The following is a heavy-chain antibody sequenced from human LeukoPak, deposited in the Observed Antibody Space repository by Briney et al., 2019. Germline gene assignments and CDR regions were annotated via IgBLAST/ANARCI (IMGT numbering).Heavy chain of an antibody. CDR1: GFTFSSYW. Sequence: GGSLRLSCAASGFTFSSYWMSWVRQAPGKGLEWVANINQDGSARDYGGSVEGRFTISRDNAKNSLYLQMNSLTAEDTAVYFCASAPNENYFDCGGQGTLVTAYS. J-gene: IGHJ4*02. V-gene: IGHV3-7*01. CDR3: ASAPNENYFDC. CDR2: INQDGSAR.